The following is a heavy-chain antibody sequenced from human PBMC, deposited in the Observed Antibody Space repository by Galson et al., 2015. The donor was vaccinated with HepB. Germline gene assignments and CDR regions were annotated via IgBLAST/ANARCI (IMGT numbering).Heavy chain of an antibody. CDR1: GGTFSSYA. CDR3: ARALTTVTTSNYYYYGMDV. D-gene: IGHD4-17*01. V-gene: IGHV1-69*06. Sequence: SVKVSCKASGGTFSSYAISWVRQAPGQGLEWMGGIIPIFGTANYAQKFQGRVTITADKSTSTAYMELSSLRSEDTAVYYCARALTTVTTSNYYYYGMDVWGQGTTVTVSS. J-gene: IGHJ6*02. CDR2: IIPIFGTA.